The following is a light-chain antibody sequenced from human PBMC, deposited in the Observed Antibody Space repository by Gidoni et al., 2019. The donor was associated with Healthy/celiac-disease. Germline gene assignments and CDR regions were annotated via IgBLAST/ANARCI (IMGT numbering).Light chain of an antibody. J-gene: IGKJ3*01. Sequence: DIQMTQSPSSLSASVGDRVTITCRASQSISSYLNWYQQKPGKAPKLLIYAASSLQSGVPSRFSGSGSGTDFTLTISSLQPEDFATYYCQQSYRTPRTFGTWDQSGYQT. V-gene: IGKV1-39*01. CDR2: AAS. CDR1: QSISSY. CDR3: QQSYRTPRT.